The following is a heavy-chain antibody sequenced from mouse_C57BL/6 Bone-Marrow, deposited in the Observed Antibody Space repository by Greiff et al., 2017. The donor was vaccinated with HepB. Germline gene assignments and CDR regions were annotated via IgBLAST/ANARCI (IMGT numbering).Heavy chain of an antibody. CDR3: ARQLRLRYFDY. V-gene: IGHV1-63*01. CDR2: IYPGGGYT. J-gene: IGHJ2*01. Sequence: QVQLKQSGAELVRPGPSVKMSCKASGYTFTNYWIGWAKQRPGHGLEWIGDIYPGGGYTNYNEKFKGKATLTADKSSSTAYMQFSSLTSEDSAIYYCARQLRLRYFDYWGQGTTLTVSS. D-gene: IGHD3-2*02. CDR1: GYTFTNYW.